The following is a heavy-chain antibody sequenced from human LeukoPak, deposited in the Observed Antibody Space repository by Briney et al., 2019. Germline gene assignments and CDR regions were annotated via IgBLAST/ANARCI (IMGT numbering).Heavy chain of an antibody. CDR3: ARDSWYSSSPLVY. CDR2: IYYSGST. D-gene: IGHD6-13*01. Sequence: PGGPLRLSCAASGFTFSDYCMGWTRQAPGKGLEWIGSIYYSGSTYYNPSLKSRVTISVDTSKNQFSLKLSSVTAADTAVYYCARDSWYSSSPLVYWGQGTLVTVSS. CDR1: GFTFSDYC. J-gene: IGHJ4*02. V-gene: IGHV4-38-2*02.